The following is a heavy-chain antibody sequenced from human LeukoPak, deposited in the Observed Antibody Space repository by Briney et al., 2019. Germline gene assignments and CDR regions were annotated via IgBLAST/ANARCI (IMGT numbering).Heavy chain of an antibody. CDR1: GYTFTAYY. CDR3: GRKYSNSLGGYFDL. V-gene: IGHV1-2*02. Sequence: ASVKVSCKASGYTFTAYYIRWVRQAPGQGLEWMGWINPNTGGTNYEQKFQGRVTMTRDTSISTAFMELSSLRSDNTAVYYCGRKYSNSLGGYFDLWGRGTLVTVSS. J-gene: IGHJ2*01. D-gene: IGHD6-6*01. CDR2: INPNTGGT.